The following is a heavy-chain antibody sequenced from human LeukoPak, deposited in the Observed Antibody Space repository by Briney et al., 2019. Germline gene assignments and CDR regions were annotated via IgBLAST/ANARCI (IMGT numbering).Heavy chain of an antibody. CDR1: GFTFTNYA. Sequence: PGGSLRLSCAASGFTFTNYAMNWVRQAPGKGLEWVSTISGSGSSTYIADSVKGRFAISRDNSKNTVLLQMNSLRAEDTAVYYCARDYGLDYWGQGTLVTVSS. D-gene: IGHD4-17*01. J-gene: IGHJ4*02. CDR3: ARDYGLDY. CDR2: ISGSGSST. V-gene: IGHV3-23*01.